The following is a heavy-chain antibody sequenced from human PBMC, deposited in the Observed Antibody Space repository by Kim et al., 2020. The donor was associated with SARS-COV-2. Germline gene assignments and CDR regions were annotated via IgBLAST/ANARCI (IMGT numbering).Heavy chain of an antibody. CDR1: GGTFSSYA. CDR3: ARDQVVVRGAGAFDI. D-gene: IGHD3-10*01. Sequence: SVKVSCKASGGTFSSYAISWVRQAPGQGLEWMGGIIPIFGTANYAQKFQGRVTITADESTSTAYTELSSLRSEDTAVYYCARDQVVVRGAGAFDIWGQGTMVTVSS. J-gene: IGHJ3*02. CDR2: IIPIFGTA. V-gene: IGHV1-69*13.